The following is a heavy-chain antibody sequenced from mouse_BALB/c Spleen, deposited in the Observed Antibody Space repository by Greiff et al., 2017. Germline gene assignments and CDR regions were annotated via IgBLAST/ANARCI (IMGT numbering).Heavy chain of an antibody. D-gene: IGHD1-2*01. CDR1: GYAFSSSW. J-gene: IGHJ3*01. CDR3: AGGFITTATWFAY. V-gene: IGHV1-82*01. CDR2: IYPGDGDT. Sequence: VKLMESGPELVKPGASVKISCKASGYAFSSSWMNWVKQRPGQGLEWIGRIYPGDGDTNYNGKFKGKATLTADKSSCTAYMQLSSLTSVDSAVYFCAGGFITTATWFAYWGQGTLVTVSA.